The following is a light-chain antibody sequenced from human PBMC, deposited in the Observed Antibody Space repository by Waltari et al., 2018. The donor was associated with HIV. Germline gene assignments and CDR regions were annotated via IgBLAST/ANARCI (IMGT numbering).Light chain of an antibody. CDR2: RND. V-gene: IGLV1-47*01. CDR1: SSNIGTNN. J-gene: IGLJ2*01. CDR3: ASRDDSLSVHVI. Sequence: QSVLSQPPSASGTPGQRVTISCSGSSSNIGTNNVYWYQQFAGTAPKLLIYRNDQRPSGVPDRFSGSKSGTSASLVISGLRSEDVADYYCASRDDSLSVHVIFGGGTKLTVL.